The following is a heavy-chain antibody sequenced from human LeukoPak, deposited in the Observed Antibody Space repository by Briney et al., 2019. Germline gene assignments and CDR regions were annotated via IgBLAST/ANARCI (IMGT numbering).Heavy chain of an antibody. CDR2: INHSGST. CDR1: GGSFSGYY. J-gene: IGHJ4*02. Sequence: SETLSLTCAVYGGSFSGYYWSWISQPPGKGLEWIGEINHSGSTNYNPSLKSRVTISLDTSKSQFSMKVRYVTAADTAVYYCARGLNDSWTGENYWGQGTLVTVSS. V-gene: IGHV4-34*01. CDR3: ARGLNDSWTGENY. D-gene: IGHD3-3*01.